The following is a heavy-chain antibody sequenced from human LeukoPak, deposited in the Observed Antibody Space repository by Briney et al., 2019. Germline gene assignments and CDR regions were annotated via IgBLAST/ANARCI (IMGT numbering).Heavy chain of an antibody. Sequence: GGSLSLSCAASRFTFSSYAMSWVRQAPGQGLERVSVISATDGSTYYADSVKGRFTISRDNSKNTLYLQMNSLRAEDTAVYFCAKDGSGSFWQLYFDYWGQGTLVTVSS. V-gene: IGHV3-23*01. CDR1: RFTFSSYA. CDR2: ISATDGST. CDR3: AKDGSGSFWQLYFDY. D-gene: IGHD3-10*01. J-gene: IGHJ4*02.